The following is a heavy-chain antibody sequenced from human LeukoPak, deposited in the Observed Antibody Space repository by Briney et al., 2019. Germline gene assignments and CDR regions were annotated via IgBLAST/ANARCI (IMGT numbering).Heavy chain of an antibody. CDR2: IKQDGSEK. D-gene: IGHD1-26*01. Sequence: GGSLRLSCAASGFTFSSYWMSWVRQAPGKGLEWVANIKQDGSEKYYVDSVKGRFTISRDNAKNSLYLQMNSLRAEDTAVYYCARALTIEGATRFYRHDAFDIWGQGTMVTVSS. CDR1: GFTFSSYW. CDR3: ARALTIEGATRFYRHDAFDI. V-gene: IGHV3-7*01. J-gene: IGHJ3*02.